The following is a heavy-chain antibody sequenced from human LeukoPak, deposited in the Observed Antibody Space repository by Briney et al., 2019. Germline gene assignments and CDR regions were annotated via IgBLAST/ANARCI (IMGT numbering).Heavy chain of an antibody. CDR3: ARAPGGPNAFDI. CDR1: GGTFSSYA. J-gene: IGHJ3*02. D-gene: IGHD4-23*01. CDR2: IIPILGIA. Sequence: SVKVSCKASGGTFSSYAISWVRQAPGQGLEWMGRIIPILGIANYAQKFQGRVTITADKSTSTAYMELSSLRSEDTAVYYCARAPGGPNAFDIWGQGTMVTVPS. V-gene: IGHV1-69*04.